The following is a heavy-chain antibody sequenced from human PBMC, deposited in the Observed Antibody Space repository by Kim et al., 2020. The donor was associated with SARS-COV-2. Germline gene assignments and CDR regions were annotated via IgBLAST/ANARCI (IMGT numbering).Heavy chain of an antibody. D-gene: IGHD6-13*01. Sequence: THYNPSLKSRVTISADTSKNQVSLRLSSVTAAGTGVYYWARHGSSWYFDYWGQGTLVTVSS. CDR3: ARHGSSWYFDY. CDR2: T. V-gene: IGHV4-39*01. J-gene: IGHJ4*02.